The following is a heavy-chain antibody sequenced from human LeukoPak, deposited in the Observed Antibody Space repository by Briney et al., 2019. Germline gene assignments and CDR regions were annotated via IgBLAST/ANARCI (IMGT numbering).Heavy chain of an antibody. D-gene: IGHD3-16*01. CDR3: ARHFMIRVTTALTNFDY. CDR1: GGSISSSSYY. CDR2: IYYSGST. V-gene: IGHV4-39*01. J-gene: IGHJ4*02. Sequence: SETLSLTXTVSGGSISSSSYYWGWIRQPPGKGLEWIGSIYYSGSTYYNPSLKSRVTISVDTSKNQFSLKLSSVTAADTAVYYCARHFMIRVTTALTNFDYWGQGTLVTVSS.